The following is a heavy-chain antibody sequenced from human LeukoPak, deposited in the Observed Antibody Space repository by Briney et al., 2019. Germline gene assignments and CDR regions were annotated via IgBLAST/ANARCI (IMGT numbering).Heavy chain of an antibody. CDR2: LSSTGSHK. CDR1: GFTFNTYS. Sequence: GGSLRVSCADPGFTFNTYSMNRVRQALGKGLEWISSLSSTGSHKYYADSLKGRFTISRDNAKNSLYLQMNSLRGADTAVYYCARDLMGGFGELSVCDYWGQGTLVTVSS. D-gene: IGHD3-10*01. J-gene: IGHJ4*02. V-gene: IGHV3-21*06. CDR3: ARDLMGGFGELSVCDY.